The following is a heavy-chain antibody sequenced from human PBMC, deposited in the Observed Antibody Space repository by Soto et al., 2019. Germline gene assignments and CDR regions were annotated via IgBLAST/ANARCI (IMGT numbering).Heavy chain of an antibody. Sequence: QVPLVQSGGEVKEPGASVRVSCKASGYTLISYGINWVRQAPGQGLEWLGWISPYNGKTDYAQKLQGRVTMTTDTSTSTAYMELRSLTSHATAAYYSAREQTKWLKDAFDLWGEGTLVTVSS. J-gene: IGHJ3*01. CDR2: ISPYNGKT. V-gene: IGHV1-18*01. D-gene: IGHD5-12*01. CDR3: AREQTKWLKDAFDL. CDR1: GYTLISYG.